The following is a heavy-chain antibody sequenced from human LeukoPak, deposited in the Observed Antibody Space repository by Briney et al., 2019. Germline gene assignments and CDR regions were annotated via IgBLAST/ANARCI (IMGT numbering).Heavy chain of an antibody. CDR1: GFTFSSSA. CDR3: AKAPPYKKYFDC. CDR2: ISASGGST. D-gene: IGHD1-1*01. Sequence: GGSLRLSCAASGFTFSSSAMSWVRQVPGKGLEWVSGISASGGSTYYADSVRGRFTISRDNSKNTLYVQMNSLRDEDTAVYYCAKAPPYKKYFDCWGQGTLVTVSS. V-gene: IGHV3-23*01. J-gene: IGHJ4*02.